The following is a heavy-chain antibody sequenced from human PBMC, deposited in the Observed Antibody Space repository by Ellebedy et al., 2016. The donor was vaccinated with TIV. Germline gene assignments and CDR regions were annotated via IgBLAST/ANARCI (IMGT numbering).Heavy chain of an antibody. J-gene: IGHJ4*02. CDR3: ASGLPAAWELGGT. Sequence: SETLSLXXAVYGGSFSGYYWSWIRQPPGKGLEWIGEINHSGSTNYIPSLKSRVTISVDTSKNQFSLNLTSVTAADTAVYFCASGLPAAWELGGTWGQGTLVTVSA. V-gene: IGHV4-34*01. D-gene: IGHD1-26*01. CDR1: GGSFSGYY. CDR2: INHSGST.